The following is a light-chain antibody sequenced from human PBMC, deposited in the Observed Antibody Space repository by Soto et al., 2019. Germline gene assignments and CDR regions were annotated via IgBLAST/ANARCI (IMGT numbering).Light chain of an antibody. V-gene: IGKV3-20*01. CDR3: QQYDTSPWT. CDR1: QSVSSSY. Sequence: EIVLTQSPGTLSLSPGERATLSCRASQSVSSSYLAWYQQKPGQAPRLLIYGASSRATGIPDRFSGSGSGTAFTLTISRLEPEDFAVFYCQQYDTSPWTFGQGTKLEIK. J-gene: IGKJ1*01. CDR2: GAS.